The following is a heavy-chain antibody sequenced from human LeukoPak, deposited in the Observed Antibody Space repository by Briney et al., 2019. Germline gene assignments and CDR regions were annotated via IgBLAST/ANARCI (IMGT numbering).Heavy chain of an antibody. J-gene: IGHJ4*02. CDR3: ARDGCSSTGTRSGGSCFDLY. CDR1: GGTFSSYA. CDR2: IILIFGTA. Sequence: ASVKVSCKASGGTFSSYAISWVRQAPGQGLEWMGRIILIFGTANYAQKFQGRVTITTDESTSTAYMELSSLRSEDTAVYYCARDGCSSTGTRSGGSCFDLYWGQGTLVTVSS. D-gene: IGHD2-15*01. V-gene: IGHV1-69*05.